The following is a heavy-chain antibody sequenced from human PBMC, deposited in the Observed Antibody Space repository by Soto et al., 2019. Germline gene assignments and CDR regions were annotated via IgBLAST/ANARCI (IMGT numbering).Heavy chain of an antibody. D-gene: IGHD1-1*01. V-gene: IGHV3-48*03. CDR2: IYNSGSTM. J-gene: IGHJ6*02. CDR1: GFTFSAFE. Sequence: GGSLSLSCAASGFTFSAFEMNWVRQAPGKGLEWLSYIYNSGSTMTYADSVKGRFAISRDNAKNSLYLEMYSLRAEYTAVYYCAGESGGTGLDVWGQGTTVTVSS. CDR3: AGESGGTGLDV.